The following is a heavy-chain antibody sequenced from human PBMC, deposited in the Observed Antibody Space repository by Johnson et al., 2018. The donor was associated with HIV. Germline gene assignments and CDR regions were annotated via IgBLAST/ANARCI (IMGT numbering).Heavy chain of an antibody. CDR3: AKGGVGRDGNRDAIVGV. CDR2: IRYDGSNK. CDR1: GFTLSIYG. J-gene: IGHJ3*01. V-gene: IGHV3-30*02. Sequence: QVQLVESGGGVVQPGGSLRLSCAASGFTLSIYGMHWVRQAPGKGLEWVTFIRYDGSNKYYAESVKGRFTISRDNPKNTLYLQMNSLRREDTAVYYCAKGGVGRDGNRDAIVGVWGQGTMVTVSS. D-gene: IGHD5-24*01.